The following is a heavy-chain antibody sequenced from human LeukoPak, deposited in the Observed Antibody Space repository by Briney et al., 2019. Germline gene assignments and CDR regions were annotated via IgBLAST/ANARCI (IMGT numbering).Heavy chain of an antibody. Sequence: PSETLSLTCTVSGYSISSGYYWGWIRQPPGKGLEWIGSIYHSGSTYYNPSLKSRVTISVDTSKNQFSLKLSSVTAADTAVYYCARGIYDFWSGNQINWFDPWGQGTLVTVSS. CDR1: GYSISSGYY. J-gene: IGHJ5*02. D-gene: IGHD3-3*01. V-gene: IGHV4-38-2*02. CDR3: ARGIYDFWSGNQINWFDP. CDR2: IYHSGST.